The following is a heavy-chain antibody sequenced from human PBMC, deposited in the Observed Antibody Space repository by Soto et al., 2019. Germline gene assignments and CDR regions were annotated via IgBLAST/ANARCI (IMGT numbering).Heavy chain of an antibody. CDR2: IRSKANSYAT. D-gene: IGHD3-3*01. J-gene: IGHJ6*02. CDR1: GFTFRGSA. V-gene: IGHV3-73*01. CDR3: TTTYYDFWSGYTYYYYGMDV. Sequence: GGSLRLSCAASGFTFRGSAMHWVRQASGKGLEWVGRIRSKANSYATAYAASVKGRFTISRDDSKNTAYLQMNSLKTEDTAVYYCTTTYYDFWSGYTYYYYGMDVWGQGTTVTVSS.